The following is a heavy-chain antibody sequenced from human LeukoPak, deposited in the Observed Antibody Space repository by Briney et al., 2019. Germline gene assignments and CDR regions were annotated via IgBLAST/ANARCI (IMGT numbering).Heavy chain of an antibody. CDR2: ISWNSGSI. Sequence: GGSLRLSCAASGFPFSVYWMSWVRQAPGKGLEWVSGISWNSGSIGYADSVKGRFTISRDNAKNSLYLQMNSLRAEDTALYYCAKDVTPATGFYGMDVWGQGTTVTVSS. CDR3: AKDVTPATGFYGMDV. J-gene: IGHJ6*02. D-gene: IGHD5-12*01. V-gene: IGHV3-9*01. CDR1: GFPFSVYW.